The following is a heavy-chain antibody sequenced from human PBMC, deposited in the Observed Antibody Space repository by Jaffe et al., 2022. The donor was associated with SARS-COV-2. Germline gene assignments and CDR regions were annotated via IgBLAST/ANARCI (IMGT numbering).Heavy chain of an antibody. D-gene: IGHD1-26*01. CDR1: GFTLNIYS. J-gene: IGHJ4*02. V-gene: IGHV3-23*01. CDR3: AKKGGTGTNPFDY. Sequence: EVQLLESGGGLVQPGGSLRLSCAASGFTLNIYSMSWVRQAPGKGLEWVSIISSSGATTYYADSVKGRFTISRDNSKNTLYLQMDSLRAEDTAIYYCAKKGGTGTNPFDYWGQGTLVTVSS. CDR2: ISSSGATT.